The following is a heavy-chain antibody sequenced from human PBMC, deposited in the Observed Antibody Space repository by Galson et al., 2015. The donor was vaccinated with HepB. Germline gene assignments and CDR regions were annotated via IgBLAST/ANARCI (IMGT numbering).Heavy chain of an antibody. CDR1: GYTFIGYY. V-gene: IGHV1-2*02. CDR3: AREHGDYAGRTDY. Sequence: SVKVSCTASGYTFIGYYIHWVRQAPGQGLEWMGWINPNSGGTHYAQKFQGRVTMTRDTSISTVYMELSSLRSDDTAVYYCAREHGDYAGRTDYWGQGTLVTVSS. CDR2: INPNSGGT. D-gene: IGHD4-17*01. J-gene: IGHJ4*02.